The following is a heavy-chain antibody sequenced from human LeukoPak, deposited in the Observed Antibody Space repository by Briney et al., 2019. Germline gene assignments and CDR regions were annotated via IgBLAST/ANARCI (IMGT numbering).Heavy chain of an antibody. CDR3: ARQSDSSGWSTYGY. CDR2: MYYTGST. J-gene: IGHJ4*02. CDR1: GGSIRSSTYY. V-gene: IGHV4-39*01. Sequence: SETLSLTCTVSGGSIRSSTYYWGWIRQPPGKGLEWIGSMYYTGSTYYSPSLKSRVTISVDTSKNQFSLKLSSVTAADTAVYYCARQSDSSGWSTYGYWGQGSLVTVSS. D-gene: IGHD6-19*01.